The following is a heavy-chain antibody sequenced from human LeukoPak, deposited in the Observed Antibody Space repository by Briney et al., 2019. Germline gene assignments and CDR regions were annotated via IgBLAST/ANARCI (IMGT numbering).Heavy chain of an antibody. Sequence: GGSLRLSCAASGFTFNTYWMSWVREAPGKGLEWVANIKEDESEKYYVDSVKGRFTISRDNAKNSLYLQMNSLRAEDTAMYYCARVRTLWTHSVMDVWGQGTTVTVSS. J-gene: IGHJ6*02. V-gene: IGHV3-7*01. CDR2: IKEDESEK. D-gene: IGHD3/OR15-3a*01. CDR3: ARVRTLWTHSVMDV. CDR1: GFTFNTYW.